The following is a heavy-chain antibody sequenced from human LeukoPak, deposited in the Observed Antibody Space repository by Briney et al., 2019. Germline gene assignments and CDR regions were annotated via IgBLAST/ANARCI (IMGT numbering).Heavy chain of an antibody. CDR2: INPSGGST. V-gene: IGHV1-46*01. J-gene: IGHJ5*02. Sequence: GASVTVSFKASGYTFTSYYMHWVRQAPGQGLEWMGIINPSGGSTSYAQKFQGRVIMTRDTSTSTVYMELSSLRSEDTAVYYCARDMDTAMPSNWFDPWGQGTLVTVSS. CDR1: GYTFTSYY. D-gene: IGHD5-18*01. CDR3: ARDMDTAMPSNWFDP.